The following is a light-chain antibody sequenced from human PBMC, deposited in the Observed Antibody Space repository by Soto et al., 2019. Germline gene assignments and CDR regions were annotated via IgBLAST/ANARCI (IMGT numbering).Light chain of an antibody. J-gene: IGKJ5*01. Sequence: EIVMTQSPATLSVSPGERVTLSCRTSHSVNSHVAWYQQKPGQAPRLLLYGASTRATGIPVRFSGSGFGTEFTLTISSLQSEDFAVYYRQQYKNWPLFGQGTRLEIK. CDR2: GAS. CDR1: HSVNSH. CDR3: QQYKNWPL. V-gene: IGKV3-15*01.